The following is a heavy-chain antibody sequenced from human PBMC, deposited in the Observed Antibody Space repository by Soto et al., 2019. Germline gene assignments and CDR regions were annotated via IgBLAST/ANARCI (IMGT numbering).Heavy chain of an antibody. V-gene: IGHV4-59*01. CDR1: GASISTDY. J-gene: IGHJ6*02. Sequence: QVQLQESGPGLVKPSQTLSLTCSVSGASISTDYWSWIRQPPGKRLEYIGFIYKGGSPNYNPSHESRVTISPDTSKNQVSLKLTSVTAADTAVYYCARGEWFLRGYGMDVWGRGTTVTVS. D-gene: IGHD3-3*01. CDR3: ARGEWFLRGYGMDV. CDR2: IYKGGSP.